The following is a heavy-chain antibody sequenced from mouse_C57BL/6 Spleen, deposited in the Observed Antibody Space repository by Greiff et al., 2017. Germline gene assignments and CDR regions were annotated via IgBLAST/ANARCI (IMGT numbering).Heavy chain of an antibody. CDR1: GYTFTSYW. CDR3: ARGYGSSYAMDY. CDR2: IHPNSGST. D-gene: IGHD1-1*01. J-gene: IGHJ4*01. Sequence: QVQLQQPGAELVKPGASVKLSCKASGYTFTSYWMHWVKQRPGQGLERIGMIHPNSGSTNYNEKFKSKATLTVDKSSSTAYMQLSSLTSEDSAVYYCARGYGSSYAMDYWGQGTSVTVSS. V-gene: IGHV1-64*01.